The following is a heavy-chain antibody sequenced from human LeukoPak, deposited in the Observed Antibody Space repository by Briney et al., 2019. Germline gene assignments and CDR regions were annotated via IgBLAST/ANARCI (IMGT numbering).Heavy chain of an antibody. CDR2: INHSGST. CDR3: ARHDRRGVYNFDY. CDR1: GGSFSGYY. V-gene: IGHV4-34*01. D-gene: IGHD3-22*01. J-gene: IGHJ4*02. Sequence: SETLSLTCAVYGGSFSGYYWSWIRQPPGKGLEWIGEINHSGSTNYNPSLKSRVTISIGTSKNQFSLKLSSVTATDTAVYYCARHDRRGVYNFDYWGQGTLVTVSS.